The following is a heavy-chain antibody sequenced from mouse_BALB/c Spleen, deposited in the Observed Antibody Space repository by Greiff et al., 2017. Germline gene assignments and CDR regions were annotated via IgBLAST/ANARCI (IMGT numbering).Heavy chain of an antibody. V-gene: IGHV5-12-2*01. CDR1: GFTFSSYT. J-gene: IGHJ3*01. Sequence: EVQVVESGGGLVQPGGSLKLSCAASGFTFSSYTMSWVRQTPEKRLEWVAYISNGGGSTYYPDTVKGLFTISRDNVKNTLYLQMSSLKSEDTAMYYCARHDYVSPFAYWGQGALVTVTA. D-gene: IGHD1-1*01. CDR3: ARHDYVSPFAY. CDR2: ISNGGGST.